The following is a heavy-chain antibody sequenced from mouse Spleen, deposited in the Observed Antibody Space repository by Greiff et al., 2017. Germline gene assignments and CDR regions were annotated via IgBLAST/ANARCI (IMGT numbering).Heavy chain of an antibody. CDR1: GFSLTSYG. V-gene: IGHV2-5*01. D-gene: IGHD2-1*01. CDR2: IWRGGST. J-gene: IGHJ4*01. CDR3: AKNKGNLYYYAMDY. Sequence: VKLQESGPGLVQPSQSLSITCTVSGFSLTSYGVHWVRQSPGKGLEWLGVIWRGGSTDYNAAFMSRLSITKDNSKSQVFFKMNSLQADDTAIYYCAKNKGNLYYYAMDYWGQGTSVTVSS.